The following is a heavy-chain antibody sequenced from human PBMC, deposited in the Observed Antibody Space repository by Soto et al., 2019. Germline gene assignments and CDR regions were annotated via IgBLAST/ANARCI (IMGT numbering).Heavy chain of an antibody. J-gene: IGHJ3*02. CDR1: GGPISSGGYY. Sequence: PSETLSLTCTVSGGPISSGGYYWSWIRQHPGKGLEWIGYIYYSGSTYYIPSLKSRVTISVDTSKNQFSLKLSSVTAADTAVYYCARATTGTTHDAFAILGQGTMVTVSS. D-gene: IGHD1-1*01. CDR2: IYYSGST. CDR3: ARATTGTTHDAFAI. V-gene: IGHV4-31*02.